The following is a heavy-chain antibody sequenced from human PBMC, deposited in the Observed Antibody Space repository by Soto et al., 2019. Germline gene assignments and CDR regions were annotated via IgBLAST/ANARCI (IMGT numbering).Heavy chain of an antibody. CDR2: IYYSGST. Sequence: PSETLSLTCTVSGGSISSYYWSWIRQPPGKGLEWIGYIYYSGSTNYNPSLKSRVTISVDTSKNQFSLKLSSVTAADTAVYYCARGYYYDSSGYYSPCGQGTLGTVSS. D-gene: IGHD3-22*01. J-gene: IGHJ5*02. V-gene: IGHV4-59*01. CDR3: ARGYYYDSSGYYSP. CDR1: GGSISSYY.